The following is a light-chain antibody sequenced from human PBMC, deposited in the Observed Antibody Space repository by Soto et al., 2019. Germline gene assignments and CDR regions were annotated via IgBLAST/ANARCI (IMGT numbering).Light chain of an antibody. CDR3: CSYRV. CDR2: DVS. CDR1: SSDVGGYNY. J-gene: IGLJ2*01. V-gene: IGLV2-11*01. Sequence: QSALTQPRSVSGSPGQSVTISCTGTSSDVGGYNYVSWYQQHPGKAPKVMIYDVSKRPSGVPDRFSGSKSGRTASLTISGLLAEDEADYYCCSYRVFGGGTKLTVL.